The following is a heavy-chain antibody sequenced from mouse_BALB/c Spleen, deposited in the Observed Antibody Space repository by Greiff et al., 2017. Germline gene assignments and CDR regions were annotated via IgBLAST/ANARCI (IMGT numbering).Heavy chain of an antibody. CDR2: IYPGSGST. CDR3: AFITTATSAMDD. V-gene: IGHV1-81*01. Sequence: QVQLQQSGPELVKPGDSVKMSCKASGYTFTDYVISWVKQRTGQGLEWIGEIYPGSGSTYYNEKFKGKVTLTADKSSNTAYMQLSNLTSEDSAVYFCAFITTATSAMDDWGQGTSVTVSS. D-gene: IGHD1-2*01. CDR1: GYTFTDYV. J-gene: IGHJ4*01.